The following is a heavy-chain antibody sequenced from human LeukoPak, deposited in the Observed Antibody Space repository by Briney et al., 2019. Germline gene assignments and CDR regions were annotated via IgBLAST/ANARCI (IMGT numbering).Heavy chain of an antibody. D-gene: IGHD2-2*01. CDR3: AGASTSCPPWRVCYYYYMDV. V-gene: IGHV3-21*01. J-gene: IGHJ6*03. CDR2: ISSSSSYI. CDR1: GFTFSSYS. Sequence: PGGSLRLSCAASGFTFSSYSMNWVRQAPGKGLEWVSSISSSSSYIYYADSVKGRFTISRDNAKNSLYLQMNSLRAEDTAVYYCAGASTSCPPWRVCYYYYMDVWGKGTTVTVSS.